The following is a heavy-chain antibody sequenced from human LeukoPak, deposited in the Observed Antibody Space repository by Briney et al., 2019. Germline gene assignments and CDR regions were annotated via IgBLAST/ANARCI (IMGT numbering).Heavy chain of an antibody. D-gene: IGHD2-15*01. CDR3: AKQLGYCSDGSCYFPY. CDR2: ISNNGGYT. V-gene: IGHV3-23*01. CDR1: GFPFSSYW. Sequence: GGSLRLSCVASGFPFSSYWMTWVRQAPGKGLEWVSAISNNGGYTYYADSVQGRFTISRDNSKSTLCLQMNSLRAEDTAVYYCAKQLGYCSDGSCYFPYWGQGTLVTVSS. J-gene: IGHJ4*02.